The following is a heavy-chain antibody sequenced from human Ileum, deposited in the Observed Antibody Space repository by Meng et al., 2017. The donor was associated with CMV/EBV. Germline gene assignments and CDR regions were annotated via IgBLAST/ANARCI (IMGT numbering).Heavy chain of an antibody. V-gene: IGHV3-48*04. CDR2: IGSSGSTM. J-gene: IGHJ4*02. CDR3: ARKGYGMLDS. D-gene: IGHD2-15*01. CDR1: GFTFSSYS. Sequence: GESLKISCAASGFTFSSYSMNWVRQAPGKGLQWVSYIGSSGSTMYYADSVKGRFTISRDNAKNSLYLERNSLRAEYTAVYYCARKGYGMLDSWGQGTLVTVSS.